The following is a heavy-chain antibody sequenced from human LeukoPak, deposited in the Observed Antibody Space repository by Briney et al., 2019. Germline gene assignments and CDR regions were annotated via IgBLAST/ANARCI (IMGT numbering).Heavy chain of an antibody. D-gene: IGHD4-23*01. CDR2: IWYDGSNK. V-gene: IGHV3-33*01. Sequence: GGSLRLSCAASGFTFSSYGMHWVRQAPGKGLEWVAVIWYDGSNKYYADSVKGRFTISRDNSKNTLYLQMNSLRAKDTAVYYCARGGRDYGGNLNWYSDLWGRGTLVTVSS. J-gene: IGHJ2*01. CDR3: ARGGRDYGGNLNWYSDL. CDR1: GFTFSSYG.